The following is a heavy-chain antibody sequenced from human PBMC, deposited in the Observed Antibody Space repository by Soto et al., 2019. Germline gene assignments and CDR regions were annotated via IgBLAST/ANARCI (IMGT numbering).Heavy chain of an antibody. V-gene: IGHV4-34*01. CDR2: INHSGST. J-gene: IGHJ1*01. Sequence: SETLSLTCAVYGGSFSGYYWSWIRQPPGKGLEWIGEINHSGSTNYNPSLKSRVTISVDTSKNQFSLKLSSVTAADTAVYYCARGHGYSSSSRYFQHWGQGTLVTVSS. D-gene: IGHD6-6*01. CDR1: GGSFSGYY. CDR3: ARGHGYSSSSRYFQH.